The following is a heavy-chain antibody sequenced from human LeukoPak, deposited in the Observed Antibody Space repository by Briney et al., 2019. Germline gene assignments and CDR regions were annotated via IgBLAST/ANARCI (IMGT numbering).Heavy chain of an antibody. CDR2: IYPGDSDT. CDR1: GYTFTNYW. D-gene: IGHD4-17*01. J-gene: IGHJ4*02. CDR3: ARREKTTEIFGH. Sequence: GESLKISCKGSGYTFTNYWIGWVRQMPGKGLEWMGIIYPGDSDTRYNPSFQGQVTISADKSISTAYLQWSSLKASDTAIYYCARREKTTEIFGHWGQGTLVSVSS. V-gene: IGHV5-51*01.